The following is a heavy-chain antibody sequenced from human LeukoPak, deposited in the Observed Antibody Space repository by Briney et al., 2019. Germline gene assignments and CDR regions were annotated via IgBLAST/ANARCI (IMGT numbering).Heavy chain of an antibody. V-gene: IGHV3-53*01. CDR3: ARDYTLDYGMDV. J-gene: IGHJ6*02. Sequence: PGGSLRLSCAASGFTVSSNYMSWVRQAPGKGLEWVSVIYSGGSTYYADSVKGRFTISRDNSKNTLYPQMNSLRAEDTAVYYCARDYTLDYGMDVWGQGTTVTVSS. CDR2: IYSGGST. CDR1: GFTVSSNY.